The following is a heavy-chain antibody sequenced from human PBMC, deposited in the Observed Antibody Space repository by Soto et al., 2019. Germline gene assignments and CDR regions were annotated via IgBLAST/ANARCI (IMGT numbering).Heavy chain of an antibody. D-gene: IGHD3-10*01. Sequence: QVQLVQSGAEVKKPGSSGKVSCKASGGTFSSYAISWLRQAPGQGLEWMGGIIPIFGTANYAQKFQGRVTSTADESTSTAYMEMSSLRSEDTAVYYCAREGRYYGSGSVAADYYYYGMDVWGQGTTVTVSS. V-gene: IGHV1-69*01. CDR3: AREGRYYGSGSVAADYYYYGMDV. CDR2: IIPIFGTA. CDR1: GGTFSSYA. J-gene: IGHJ6*02.